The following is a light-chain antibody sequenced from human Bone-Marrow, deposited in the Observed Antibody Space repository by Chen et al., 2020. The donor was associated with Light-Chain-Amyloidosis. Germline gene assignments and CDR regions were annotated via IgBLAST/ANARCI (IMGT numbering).Light chain of an antibody. CDR3: QSADSSGTYEVI. Sequence: SYELTQPPSVSVSSGQTARITCSGDDLPTKYAYWYQQKPGQAPVLVIHRDTERPSGISERFSGSSSGTTATLTISGVQVEDEADYHCQSADSSGTYEVIFGGGTKLTVL. J-gene: IGLJ2*01. CDR1: DLPTKY. CDR2: RDT. V-gene: IGLV3-25*03.